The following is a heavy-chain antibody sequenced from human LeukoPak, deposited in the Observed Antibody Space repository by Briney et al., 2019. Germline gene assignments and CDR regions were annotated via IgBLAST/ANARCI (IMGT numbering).Heavy chain of an antibody. CDR2: IYYSGST. J-gene: IGHJ4*02. D-gene: IGHD4-11*01. CDR1: GGSISSYY. CDR3: ARGPYSNYYY. Sequence: SETLSLTCTVSGGSISSYYWSWIRQPPGKGLEWIGYIYYSGSTNYNPSLKSRVTISVDTSKNQFSLKLSSVTAADTAVYCCARGPYSNYYYWGQGTLVTVSS. V-gene: IGHV4-59*01.